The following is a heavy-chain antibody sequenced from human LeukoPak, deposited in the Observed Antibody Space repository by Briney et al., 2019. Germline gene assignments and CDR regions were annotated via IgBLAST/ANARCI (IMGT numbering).Heavy chain of an antibody. CDR2: ISSSGSTI. Sequence: GGSLRLSCAASGFTFSDYYMSWIRQAPGKGLEWVSYISSSGSTIYYADSVKGRFTISRHNAKNSLYLQMNSLRAEDTAVYYCARSRLLRTSNSSGGFDPWGQGTLVTVSS. CDR3: ARSRLLRTSNSSGGFDP. D-gene: IGHD6-19*01. CDR1: GFTFSDYY. V-gene: IGHV3-11*01. J-gene: IGHJ5*02.